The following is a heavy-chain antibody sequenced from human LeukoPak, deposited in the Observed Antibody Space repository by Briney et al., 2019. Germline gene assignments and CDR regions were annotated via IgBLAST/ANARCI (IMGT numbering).Heavy chain of an antibody. CDR1: DFIVSSNS. D-gene: IGHD1-7*01. CDR2: MDSGGGT. V-gene: IGHV3-53*01. Sequence: GGSLRLSCAASDFIVSSNSIHWVRQAPGKGLEWVSGMDSGGGTYYANSVKGRFTISRDNSKNTLSLQMNSLRAEDTAVYYCVRGGTTTHAFDIWGQGTVVTFSS. CDR3: VRGGTTTHAFDI. J-gene: IGHJ3*02.